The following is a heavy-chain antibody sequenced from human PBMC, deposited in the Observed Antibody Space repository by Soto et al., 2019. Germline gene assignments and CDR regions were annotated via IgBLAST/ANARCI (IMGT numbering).Heavy chain of an antibody. CDR1: GYSFTSYW. CDR3: ARPKVPYDSSGYYPVYYFDY. D-gene: IGHD3-22*01. J-gene: IGHJ4*02. CDR2: IYPGDSDT. Sequence: EVQLVQSGAEVKKPGESLKISCKGSGYSFTSYWIGWVRQMPGKGLEWMGIIYPGDSDTRYSPSFQGQVTISADKSIRTAYLKWSSLKASDTAMYYCARPKVPYDSSGYYPVYYFDYWGQGTLVTVSS. V-gene: IGHV5-51*03.